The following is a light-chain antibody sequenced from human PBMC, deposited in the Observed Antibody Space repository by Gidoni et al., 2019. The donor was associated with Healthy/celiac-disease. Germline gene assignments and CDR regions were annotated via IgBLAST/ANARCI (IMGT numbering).Light chain of an antibody. Sequence: EIVLTQSPGTLSLSPGESATLSCRASQSVSSSYLAWYQQKPGQAPRLLIYGASSRATGIPDRFSGSGSGTDFTLTISRLEPEDFAVYYCQQYGSSPQTFXQXTKVEIK. CDR1: QSVSSSY. CDR3: QQYGSSPQT. CDR2: GAS. V-gene: IGKV3-20*01. J-gene: IGKJ1*01.